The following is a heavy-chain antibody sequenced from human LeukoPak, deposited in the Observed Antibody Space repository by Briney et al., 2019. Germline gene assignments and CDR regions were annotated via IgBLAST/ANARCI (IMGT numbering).Heavy chain of an antibody. CDR3: ARDFPSAVAPYFDY. CDR1: GLTFSSYS. Sequence: GGSLRLSCAASGLTFSSYSMNWVRQAPGKGLEWVSSISSSSSYIYYADSVKGRFTISRDNAKNSLYLQMNSLRAEDTAVYYCARDFPSAVAPYFDYWGQGTLVTVSS. V-gene: IGHV3-21*01. J-gene: IGHJ4*02. CDR2: ISSSSSYI. D-gene: IGHD6-19*01.